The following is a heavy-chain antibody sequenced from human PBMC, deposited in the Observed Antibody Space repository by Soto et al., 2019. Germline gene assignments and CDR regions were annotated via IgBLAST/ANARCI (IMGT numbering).Heavy chain of an antibody. CDR2: ISSSSSYI. D-gene: IGHD2-15*01. CDR1: GFTFSSYS. V-gene: IGHV3-21*01. J-gene: IGHJ4*02. CDR3: ARALTSDIVVVVAAGTDFDY. Sequence: GGSLRLSCAASGFTFSSYSMNWVRQAPGKGLEWVSSISSSSSYIYYADSVKGRFTISRDNAKNSLYLQMNSLRAEDTAVYYCARALTSDIVVVVAAGTDFDYWGQGTPVTVSS.